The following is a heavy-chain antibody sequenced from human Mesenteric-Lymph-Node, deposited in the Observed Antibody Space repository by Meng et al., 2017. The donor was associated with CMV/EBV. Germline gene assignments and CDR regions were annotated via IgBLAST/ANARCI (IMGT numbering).Heavy chain of an antibody. CDR2: ISSGGSFI. D-gene: IGHD5-18*01. CDR1: GFTFSTYA. Sequence: GGSLRLSCAASGFTFSTYAFNWVRQAPGKGLEWVSSISSGGSFIYYADSVKGRFTISRDDAENSLYLQMNSLRPEDTAVYYCARARATGYSFGHFFDYWGQGTLVTVSS. J-gene: IGHJ4*02. CDR3: ARARATGYSFGHFFDY. V-gene: IGHV3-21*01.